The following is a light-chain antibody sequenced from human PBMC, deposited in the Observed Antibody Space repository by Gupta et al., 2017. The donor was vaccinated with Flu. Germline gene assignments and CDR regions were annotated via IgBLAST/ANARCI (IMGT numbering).Light chain of an antibody. CDR3: QQDNNYWT. Sequence: DIQMTQSPSTLSASVGDRVTITCRASQSISSWLAWFQQKAGKAPKLLIYQASNLESGVPSRFSGSGYGTEFTLTISSRQPDDSATYYCQQDNNYWTFGQGTKVEIK. CDR2: QAS. J-gene: IGKJ1*01. CDR1: QSISSW. V-gene: IGKV1-5*03.